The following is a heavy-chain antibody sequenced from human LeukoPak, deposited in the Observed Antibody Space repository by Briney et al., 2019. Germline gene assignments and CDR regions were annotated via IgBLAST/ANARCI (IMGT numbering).Heavy chain of an antibody. Sequence: PGGSLGLSCAASGFISKSFDIHWVRQTPGKGLEWVALVRFDGSDKYYADSVRGRFTLSRDNSKNTVYLQMNNLRDEDTALYYCADLGVLGIWGQGTMVTVSS. D-gene: IGHD3-16*01. CDR2: VRFDGSDK. CDR3: ADLGVLGI. V-gene: IGHV3-30*02. J-gene: IGHJ3*02. CDR1: GFISKSFD.